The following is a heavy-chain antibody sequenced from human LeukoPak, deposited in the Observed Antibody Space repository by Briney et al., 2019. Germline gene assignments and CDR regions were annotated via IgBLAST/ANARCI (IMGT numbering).Heavy chain of an antibody. CDR3: ARSPDILTGEKFDY. J-gene: IGHJ4*02. V-gene: IGHV3-7*01. CDR1: GFSVSSNY. D-gene: IGHD3-9*01. Sequence: GGSLRLSCAASGFSVSSNYMSWVRQAPGKGLEWVANIKQDGSEKYYVDSVKGRFTISRDNAKNSLYLQMNSLRAEDTAVYYCARSPDILTGEKFDYWGQGTLVTVSS. CDR2: IKQDGSEK.